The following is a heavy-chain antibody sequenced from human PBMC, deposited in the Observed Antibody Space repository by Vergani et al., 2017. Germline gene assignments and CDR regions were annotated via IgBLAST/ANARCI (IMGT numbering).Heavy chain of an antibody. CDR2: IKEDGSEK. CDR3: ARGHPVGSY. D-gene: IGHD1-26*01. J-gene: IGHJ4*02. Sequence: EVQLVESGGGLVQPGGSLRLSCAASGFTFSHYWMNWVRQAPGKGLEWVASIKEDGSEKHYVDSVKGRFSISRDNAKNSLYLQMNSLRVADTAVYYCARGHPVGSYWGQGTLVTVSS. CDR1: GFTFSHYW. V-gene: IGHV3-7*01.